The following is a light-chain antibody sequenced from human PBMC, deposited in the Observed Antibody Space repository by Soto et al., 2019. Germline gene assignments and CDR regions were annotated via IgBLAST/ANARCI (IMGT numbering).Light chain of an antibody. Sequence: DLQMTQSPSTLSASVGDRVTITCRASQNINIWLAWYQQKPGTAPKLLIYNASNLESGVPSRFSGNGSGTDFTLTISSLQPDDSATYYCQQYNGLPTWTFGQGTKVEMK. CDR2: NAS. CDR3: QQYNGLPTWT. J-gene: IGKJ1*01. V-gene: IGKV1-5*03. CDR1: QNINIW.